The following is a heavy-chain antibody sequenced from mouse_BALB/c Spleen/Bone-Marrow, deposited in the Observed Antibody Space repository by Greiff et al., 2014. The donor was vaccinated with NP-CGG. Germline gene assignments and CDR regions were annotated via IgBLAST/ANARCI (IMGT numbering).Heavy chain of an antibody. J-gene: IGHJ3*01. V-gene: IGHV1S135*01. D-gene: IGHD3-1*01. CDR1: GYSFTGYN. Sequence: EVHLVESGPELVKPGASVKISCKASGYSFTGYNMYWVKQSNGKSLEWIGNIDPYYGGTSYNQKFKGKATLTVDKSSSTAYMQLKSLTSEDAAVYYCAITARATLAWFAYWGQGTLVTVSA. CDR2: IDPYYGGT. CDR3: AITARATLAWFAY.